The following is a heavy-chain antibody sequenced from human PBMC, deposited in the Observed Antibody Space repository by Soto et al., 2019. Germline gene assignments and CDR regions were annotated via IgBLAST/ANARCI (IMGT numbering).Heavy chain of an antibody. Sequence: ASVKVSCKASGYTFTTYGISWVRHAPGQGLEWMGWISGYNGHTKYAQKFQGRVTMTTDTSTSTVYMDLRSLRSDDTAVYYCAREGEMPYSYYGLDVWGQGTTVTVSS. J-gene: IGHJ6*02. V-gene: IGHV1-18*01. D-gene: IGHD3-16*01. CDR1: GYTFTTYG. CDR3: AREGEMPYSYYGLDV. CDR2: ISGYNGHT.